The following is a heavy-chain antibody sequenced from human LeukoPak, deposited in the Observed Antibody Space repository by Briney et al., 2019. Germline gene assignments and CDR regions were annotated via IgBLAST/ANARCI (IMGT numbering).Heavy chain of an antibody. CDR1: GSTFSTYD. V-gene: IGHV3-23*01. CDR2: ISGSGVYT. Sequence: GGSLRLSCAASGSTFSTYDMSWVRQAPGKGLEWVSAISGSGVYTYYADSVKGRFTVSRDNSKNTLYLQLNSLRAEDTAVYYCASPSTAMASNYYFDYWGQGTLVTVSS. D-gene: IGHD5-18*01. J-gene: IGHJ4*02. CDR3: ASPSTAMASNYYFDY.